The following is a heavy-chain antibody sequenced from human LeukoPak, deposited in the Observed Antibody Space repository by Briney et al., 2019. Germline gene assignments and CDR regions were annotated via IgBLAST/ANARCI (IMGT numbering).Heavy chain of an antibody. D-gene: IGHD1-1*01. V-gene: IGHV4-59*01. CDR1: GGSISSYY. J-gene: IGHJ5*02. CDR3: ARHGTSGTNLNWFDP. CDR2: VSYSGSA. Sequence: SETLSLTCTVSGGSISSYYWSWIRQPPRKGLEWIGYVSYSGSANYNPSLKSRVTVSVDTSKNQFSLKLSSVTAADTAVYYCARHGTSGTNLNWFDPWGQGTLVTVSS.